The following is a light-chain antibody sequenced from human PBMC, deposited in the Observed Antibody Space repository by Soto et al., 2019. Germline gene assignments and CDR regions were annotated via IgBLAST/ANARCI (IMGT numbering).Light chain of an antibody. CDR3: SSYTSSSTS. J-gene: IGLJ1*01. CDR1: SSDVGGFNY. CDR2: DGS. V-gene: IGLV2-14*01. Sequence: QSVLTQPASVSGSPGQSITISCTGTSSDVGGFNYVSWYRQHPGKAPKVMIYDGSKRPSGVSDRFSGSKSGNTASLTISGLQAEDEADYYCSSYTSSSTSFGTGTKLTVL.